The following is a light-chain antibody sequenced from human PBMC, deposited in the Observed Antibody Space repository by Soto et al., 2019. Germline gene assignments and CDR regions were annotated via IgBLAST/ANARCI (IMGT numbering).Light chain of an antibody. CDR1: SSNIGSNY. V-gene: IGLV1-51*01. J-gene: IGLJ2*01. Sequence: QSVLTQPPSVSAAPGQKVTISCSGSSSNIGSNYVSWYQQLPGTAPKLLIYDNNKRPSGIPDRFSGSKSGTSATLGITGLQTGDEAYYYCGTWDSSLSAGLFGGGTQLTVL. CDR2: DNN. CDR3: GTWDSSLSAGL.